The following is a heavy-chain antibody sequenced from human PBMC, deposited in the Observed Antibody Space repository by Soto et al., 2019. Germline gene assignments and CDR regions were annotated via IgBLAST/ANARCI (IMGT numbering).Heavy chain of an antibody. D-gene: IGHD3-3*01. V-gene: IGHV1-69*13. J-gene: IGHJ6*02. CDR1: GGTFSSYA. CDR3: ARQGSANRPKMGGFLSGPPTAHYYYYYGMDV. CDR2: IIPIFGTA. Sequence: SVKVSCKASGGTFSSYAISWVLQAPGQGLEWMGGIIPIFGTANYAQKFQGRVTITADESTSTAYMELSSLRSEDTAVYYCARQGSANRPKMGGFLSGPPTAHYYYYYGMDVWGQGTTVTVSS.